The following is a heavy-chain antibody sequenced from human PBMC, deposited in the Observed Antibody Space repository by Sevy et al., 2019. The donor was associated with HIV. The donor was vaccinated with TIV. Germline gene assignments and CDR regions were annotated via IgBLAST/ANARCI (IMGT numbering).Heavy chain of an antibody. D-gene: IGHD3-22*01. CDR3: AREGDYDSSGYYYGSGFDI. CDR1: GFTFSSYA. CDR2: ISYDGSNK. V-gene: IGHV3-30-3*01. Sequence: GGSLRLSCAASGFTFSSYAMHWVRQAPGKGLEWVAVISYDGSNKYYADSGKGRFTISRDNYKNTLYLQMNSLMAEDTAVYYCAREGDYDSSGYYYGSGFDIWGQGTMVTVSS. J-gene: IGHJ3*02.